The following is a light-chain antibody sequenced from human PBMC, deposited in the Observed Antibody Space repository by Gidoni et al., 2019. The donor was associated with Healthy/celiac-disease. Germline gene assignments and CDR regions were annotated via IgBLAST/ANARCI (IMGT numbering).Light chain of an antibody. V-gene: IGKV1-5*03. CDR3: QQYNSYSHS. J-gene: IGKJ2*03. CDR1: QSISSW. CDR2: KAS. Sequence: DIQMTQSPSTLSASVGDRVTITCRASQSISSWLAWYQQKPGKAPKLLIYKASSLESGVPSRFSGSGSGTEFTLTISSLQPDDFATYYCQQYNSYSHSFXQXTKLXIK.